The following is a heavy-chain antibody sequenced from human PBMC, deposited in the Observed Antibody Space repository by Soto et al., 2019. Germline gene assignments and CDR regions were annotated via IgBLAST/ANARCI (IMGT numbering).Heavy chain of an antibody. Sequence: PGRSLRLSSAASGFTFSAYAMTRVSQGPGKGLEWVAVISGSGGSTYYADSVKGRFTISRDNSKNTLYLQMDSLRADDTAVYYCAVGATYGLLDYWGQGTLVTVSS. D-gene: IGHD3-10*01. V-gene: IGHV3-23*01. CDR2: ISGSGGST. CDR1: GFTFSAYA. J-gene: IGHJ4*02. CDR3: AVGATYGLLDY.